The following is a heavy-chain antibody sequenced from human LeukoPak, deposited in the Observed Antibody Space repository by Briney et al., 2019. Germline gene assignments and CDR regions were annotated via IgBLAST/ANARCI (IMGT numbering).Heavy chain of an antibody. D-gene: IGHD3-3*01. J-gene: IGHJ6*02. V-gene: IGHV3-21*01. CDR2: ITSSSSSTFR. CDR3: ARDLEGTSGTDV. CDR1: GFTFSRYS. Sequence: GGSLRLSCAASGFTFSRYSMNWVRQAPGKGLVWVSSITSSSSSTFRYYADSVKGRFTVSRDNAKNSLYLQMKSLRADDTAVYYCARDLEGTSGTDVWGQGTAVTVSS.